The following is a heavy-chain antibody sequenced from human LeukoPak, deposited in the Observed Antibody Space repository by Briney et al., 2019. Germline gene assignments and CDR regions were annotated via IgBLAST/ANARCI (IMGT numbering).Heavy chain of an antibody. V-gene: IGHV1-2*02. J-gene: IGHJ4*02. Sequence: ASVKVSCKASGYTFTGYYMHWVRQAPGQRLEWMGWINPNSGGTNYAQKFQGRVTMTRDTSISTAYMELSRLRSDDTAVYYCARGHYYDSSGDFDYWGQGTLVTVSS. D-gene: IGHD3-22*01. CDR1: GYTFTGYY. CDR2: INPNSGGT. CDR3: ARGHYYDSSGDFDY.